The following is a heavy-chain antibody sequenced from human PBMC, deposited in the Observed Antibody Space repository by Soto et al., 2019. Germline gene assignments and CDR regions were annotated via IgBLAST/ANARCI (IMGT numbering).Heavy chain of an antibody. J-gene: IGHJ5*02. CDR2: ISDSGGRT. D-gene: IGHD1-1*01. CDR1: GFTSSTSA. Sequence: QLLESGGGLAQPGGSLTLSCAASGFTSSTSAMNWVRQAPGKGLEWVSLISDSGGRTHYADSVKGRFTISRDNSKNTLYLQMNSLRAEDTAVYYCAKSLDINWKNWFDPWGQGTLVTVSS. CDR3: AKSLDINWKNWFDP. V-gene: IGHV3-23*01.